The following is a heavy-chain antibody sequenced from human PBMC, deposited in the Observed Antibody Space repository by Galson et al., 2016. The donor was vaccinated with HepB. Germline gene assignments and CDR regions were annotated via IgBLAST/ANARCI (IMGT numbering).Heavy chain of an antibody. CDR2: VNAYNDNT. J-gene: IGHJ4*02. Sequence: SVKVSCKASEFTFISYGISWVRQAPGQGLEWMGWVNAYNDNTNYAQKFQGRVTMTTDISTNTAYMELRSLRFDDTAVYYCASKVTYFDPWGQGTLVTVSS. V-gene: IGHV1-18*04. D-gene: IGHD2-21*02. CDR3: ASKVTYFDP. CDR1: EFTFISYG.